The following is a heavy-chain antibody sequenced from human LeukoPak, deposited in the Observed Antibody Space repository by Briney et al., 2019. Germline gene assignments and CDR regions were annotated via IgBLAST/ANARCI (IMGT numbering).Heavy chain of an antibody. CDR2: ISYDGSNK. J-gene: IGHJ4*02. V-gene: IGHV3-30-3*01. CDR1: GFTFSSYA. Sequence: GGSLRLSCAASGFTFSSYAMHWVRQAPGKGLEWVAVISYDGSNKYYADSVKGRFTISRDNSKNTLYLQMSSLRAEDTAVYYCARDVGYCSSTSCYGGVDYWGQGTLVTVSS. CDR3: ARDVGYCSSTSCYGGVDY. D-gene: IGHD2-2*01.